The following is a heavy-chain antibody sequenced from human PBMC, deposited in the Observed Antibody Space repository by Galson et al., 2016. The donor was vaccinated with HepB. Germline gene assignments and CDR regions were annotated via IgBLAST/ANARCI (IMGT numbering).Heavy chain of an antibody. J-gene: IGHJ4*02. CDR1: GYTLTTSG. CDR2: ISTHSGNT. V-gene: IGHV1-18*01. Sequence: SVKVSCKASGYTLTTSGISWVRQAPGQGLEWMGWISTHSGNTKYAQKFQGGLTLTTDSSTTTAYMELRSLRFDDTALYYCATTRLLDNWGQGILVTVSS. CDR3: ATTRLLDN.